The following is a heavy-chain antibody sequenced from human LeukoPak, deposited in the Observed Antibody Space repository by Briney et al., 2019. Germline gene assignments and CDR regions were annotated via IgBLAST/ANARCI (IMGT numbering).Heavy chain of an antibody. Sequence: LAGGSLRLSCAASGFTFSRYAMSWVRQAPGKGLEWVSAISGSGGITNYADPVKGRFTISRDNSKNTLFLQMNSLRAEDTAVYHCAFNGRDYVGGWWDYWGQGTLVTVSS. J-gene: IGHJ4*02. D-gene: IGHD4-23*01. CDR1: GFTFSRYA. V-gene: IGHV3-23*01. CDR3: AFNGRDYVGGWWDY. CDR2: ISGSGGIT.